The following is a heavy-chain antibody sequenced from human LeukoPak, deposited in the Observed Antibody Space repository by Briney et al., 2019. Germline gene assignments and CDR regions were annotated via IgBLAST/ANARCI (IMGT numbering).Heavy chain of an antibody. CDR3: ARDYYDSSGYYYGYYYYYMDV. Sequence: GGSLRLSCAASGFTFSSYSMNWVRQAPGKGLEWVSSISSSSSYIYYADSVKGRFTISRDNAKNSLYLQMNSLRAEDTAVYYCARDYYDSSGYYYGYYYYYMDVWGKGTTVTISS. J-gene: IGHJ6*03. V-gene: IGHV3-21*01. CDR2: ISSSSSYI. D-gene: IGHD3-22*01. CDR1: GFTFSSYS.